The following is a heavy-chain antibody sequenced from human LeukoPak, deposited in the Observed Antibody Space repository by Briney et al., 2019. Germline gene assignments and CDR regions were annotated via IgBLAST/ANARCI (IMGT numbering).Heavy chain of an antibody. CDR3: ASQILGYCSDGNCSWGFYFDY. V-gene: IGHV4-39*01. CDR1: GGSISDSSYY. Sequence: PSETLSLTCSVSGGSISDSSYYWGWIRQPPGKGLEWIGTVYYSGSTYHNPSLKSRVTISVDTSKNQFSLKLSSVTAADTAVYYCASQILGYCSDGNCSWGFYFDYWGQGTLVTVSS. J-gene: IGHJ4*02. D-gene: IGHD2-15*01. CDR2: VYYSGST.